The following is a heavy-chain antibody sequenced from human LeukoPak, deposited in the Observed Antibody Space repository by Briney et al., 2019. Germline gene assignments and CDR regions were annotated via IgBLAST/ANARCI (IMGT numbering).Heavy chain of an antibody. D-gene: IGHD3-10*01. J-gene: IGHJ4*02. CDR2: IKQDGSEK. Sequence: GGSLRLSCAASGFTFSRYWMSWVRQAPGKGLEWVANIKQDGSEKYYVDSVKGRFTISRDNAKNTLYLQMNSLRVEDTAVYYCARDLSTTYYYGSGSSYWGQGTLVTVSS. V-gene: IGHV3-7*01. CDR1: GFTFSRYW. CDR3: ARDLSTTYYYGSGSSY.